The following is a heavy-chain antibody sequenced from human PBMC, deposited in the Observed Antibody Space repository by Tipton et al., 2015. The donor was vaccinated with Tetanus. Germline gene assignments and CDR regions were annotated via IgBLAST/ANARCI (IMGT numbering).Heavy chain of an antibody. D-gene: IGHD3-3*01. V-gene: IGHV4-31*02. Sequence: LRLSCTVSGGSISSGGYYWTWIRQHPGKGLEWIGNIYHRGSTYYNPSLKSRVTISVDTSKNQFSLKLSSVTAADTAIYYCARANYEYPNKGPFDSWGQGTLVIVSS. J-gene: IGHJ4*02. CDR3: ARANYEYPNKGPFDS. CDR2: IYHRGST. CDR1: GGSISSGGYY.